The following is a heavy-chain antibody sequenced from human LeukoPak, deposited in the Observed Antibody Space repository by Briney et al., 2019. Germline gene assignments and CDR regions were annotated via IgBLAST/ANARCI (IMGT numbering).Heavy chain of an antibody. V-gene: IGHV1-18*01. CDR3: ARDRRVGFDYYYGMDV. CDR2: ISAYNGNT. CDR1: GYTFTSYG. J-gene: IGHJ6*02. Sequence: GASVKVSCKASGYTFTSYGISWVRQAPGQGLEWMGWISAYNGNTNYAQKLQGRVTMTRDTSTSTVYMELSSLRSEDTAVYYCARDRRVGFDYYYGMDVWGQGTTVTVSS. D-gene: IGHD1-26*01.